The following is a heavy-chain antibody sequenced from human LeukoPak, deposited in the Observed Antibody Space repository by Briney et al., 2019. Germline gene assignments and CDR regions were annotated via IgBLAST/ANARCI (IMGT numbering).Heavy chain of an antibody. CDR3: AQGQGAYGDLRGLFDY. V-gene: IGHV1-69*05. D-gene: IGHD4-17*01. CDR1: RGAFSSYA. J-gene: IGHJ4*02. Sequence: SVKVSCKASRGAFSSYALSWVRQAPGQGLEWMGGIIPIFGTPNYAQKFQGRVTITTDESTSTAYMEVSSLRSEDTAVYYCAQGQGAYGDLRGLFDYWGQGTLVTVSS. CDR2: IIPIFGTP.